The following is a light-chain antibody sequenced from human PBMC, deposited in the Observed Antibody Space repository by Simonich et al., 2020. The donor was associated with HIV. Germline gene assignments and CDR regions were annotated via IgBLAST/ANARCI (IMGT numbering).Light chain of an antibody. J-gene: IGKJ3*01. Sequence: DIVMTQSPLSLPVTPGEPASISCRSSQSLVHSNGYDYLDWYLQKPGQSPQILSYLGANRASGVPDRFSGSGSGTDFTLKISRVEAEDVGVYYCMQARQTPFTFGPGTKVDIK. CDR1: QSLVHSNGYDY. V-gene: IGKV2-28*01. CDR3: MQARQTPFT. CDR2: LGA.